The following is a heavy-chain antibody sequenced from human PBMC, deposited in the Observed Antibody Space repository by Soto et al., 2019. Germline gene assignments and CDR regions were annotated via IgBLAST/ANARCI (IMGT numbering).Heavy chain of an antibody. V-gene: IGHV5-51*01. D-gene: IGHD3-9*01. CDR2: IYPADSDT. CDR3: ARLYYHILTGYSFDY. CDR1: GYSFTDYW. Sequence: GESLKISCKGSGYSFTDYWIGWVRQMPGKGLEWMGIIYPADSDTRYSPSFQGQVTVSANGSISTAYLQWSSLKASDTAMYYCARLYYHILTGYSFDYWGQGTLVTVSS. J-gene: IGHJ4*02.